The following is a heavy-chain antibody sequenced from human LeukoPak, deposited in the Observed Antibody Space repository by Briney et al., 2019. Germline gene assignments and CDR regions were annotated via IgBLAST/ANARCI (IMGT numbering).Heavy chain of an antibody. V-gene: IGHV1-18*04. Sequence: ASVKVSCKASGYTFTSYGISWVRQAPGQGLEWMGWISAYNGNTNYAQKLRGRVTMTTDTSTSTAYMELRSLRSDDTAVYYCARDLEGYVVDDKPLDYWGQGTLVTVSS. D-gene: IGHD2-2*01. CDR2: ISAYNGNT. J-gene: IGHJ4*02. CDR1: GYTFTSYG. CDR3: ARDLEGYVVDDKPLDY.